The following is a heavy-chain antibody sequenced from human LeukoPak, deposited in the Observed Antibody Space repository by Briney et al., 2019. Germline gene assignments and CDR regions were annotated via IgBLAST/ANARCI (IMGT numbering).Heavy chain of an antibody. CDR3: ARVWRGNTYGPGDY. Sequence: PGGSLRLSRAASGFTFSTYAMSWVRQAPGKGLEWVSGVSGSGGGTYYADSVKGRFTVSRDNSKNTLHLQMNSLRVEDTAVYYCARVWRGNTYGPGDYWGQGTLVTVSS. D-gene: IGHD5-18*01. V-gene: IGHV3-23*01. J-gene: IGHJ4*02. CDR2: VSGSGGGT. CDR1: GFTFSTYA.